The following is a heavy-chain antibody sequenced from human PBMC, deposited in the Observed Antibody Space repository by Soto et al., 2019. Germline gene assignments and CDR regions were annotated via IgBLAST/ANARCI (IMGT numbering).Heavy chain of an antibody. CDR2: INAGNGNT. V-gene: IGHV1-3*01. CDR3: ARDFSWFGELIASDY. D-gene: IGHD3-10*01. Sequence: QVQLVQSGAEVKKPGASVKVSCKASGYTFTSYAMHWVRQAPGQRLEWMGWINAGNGNTKYSQKFQGRVTITGDTSASTAYMELSSLRSEDTAVYYCARDFSWFGELIASDYWGQGTLVTVSS. J-gene: IGHJ4*02. CDR1: GYTFTSYA.